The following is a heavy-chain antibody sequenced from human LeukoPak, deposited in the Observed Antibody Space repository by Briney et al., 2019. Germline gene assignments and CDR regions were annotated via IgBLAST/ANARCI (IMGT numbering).Heavy chain of an antibody. CDR2: INHSGST. D-gene: IGHD4-17*01. Sequence: PSETLSLTCAVYGGSFSGYYWSWIRQPPGKGLEWIGEINHSGSTNYNPSLKSRVTISVDTSKNQFSLKLSSVTAADTAVYYCARAVLSTVTLYYYYYCMDVWGKGTTVTVSS. J-gene: IGHJ6*03. CDR1: GGSFSGYY. CDR3: ARAVLSTVTLYYYYYCMDV. V-gene: IGHV4-34*01.